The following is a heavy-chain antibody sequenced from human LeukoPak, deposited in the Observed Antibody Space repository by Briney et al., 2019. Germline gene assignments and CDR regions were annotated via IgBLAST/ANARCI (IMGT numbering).Heavy chain of an antibody. V-gene: IGHV1-46*01. D-gene: IGHD3-10*01. CDR2: INPSGGST. J-gene: IGHJ5*02. CDR3: ARDFIMVRGVMSGWFDP. Sequence: ASVKFSCKASGYTFTSYYMHWVRHAPGQGLEWMGIINPSGGSTSYAQKFQGRVTMTRDTSTSTVYMELSSLRSEDTAVYYCARDFIMVRGVMSGWFDPWGQGTLVTVSS. CDR1: GYTFTSYY.